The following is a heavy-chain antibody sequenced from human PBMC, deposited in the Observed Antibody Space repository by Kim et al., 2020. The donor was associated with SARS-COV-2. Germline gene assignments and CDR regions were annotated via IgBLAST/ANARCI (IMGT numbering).Heavy chain of an antibody. V-gene: IGHV3-43*02. J-gene: IGHJ4*02. Sequence: SGDGGSTYYADSVKSRFTISRDNSKNSLYLQMNSLRTEDTALYYCAKDWDYWGQGTLVTVSS. CDR2: SGDGGST. CDR3: AKDWDY.